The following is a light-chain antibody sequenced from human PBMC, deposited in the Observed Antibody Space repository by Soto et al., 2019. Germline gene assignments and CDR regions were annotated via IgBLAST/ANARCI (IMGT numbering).Light chain of an antibody. CDR3: QQSYGSPPFT. CDR1: QDVRSY. V-gene: IGKV1-39*01. J-gene: IGKJ3*01. Sequence: DIQLTQSPSPLSESVGDRVYITCRTSQDVRSYLNWYQAKPGKTPKLLVYEASTLESGVPSRFSGSGSGTDFTLTISSLQPEDSATYYCQQSYGSPPFTFGPGTRVDI. CDR2: EAS.